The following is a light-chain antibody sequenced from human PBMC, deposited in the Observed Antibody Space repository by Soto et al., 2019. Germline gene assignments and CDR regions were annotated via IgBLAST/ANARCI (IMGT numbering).Light chain of an antibody. CDR2: NND. Sequence: QPVLTQPPSASGTPGQTVTISCSGSSSNIGANPINWYQQLPGTAPELLIYNNDQRPSGVPDRFSASKSGTSASLAISGLQAEDEADYYCEAWDDSLYGAVLGGGTKVTVL. J-gene: IGLJ2*01. CDR1: SSNIGANP. CDR3: EAWDDSLYGAV. V-gene: IGLV1-44*01.